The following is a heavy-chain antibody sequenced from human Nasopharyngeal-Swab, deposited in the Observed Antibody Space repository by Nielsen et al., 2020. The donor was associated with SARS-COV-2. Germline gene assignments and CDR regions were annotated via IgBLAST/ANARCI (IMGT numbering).Heavy chain of an antibody. Sequence: GGSLRLSCTASGFTFGDYAMNWFRQAQGKGLEWVGRIKSKTDGGTTDYAAPVKGRFTISRDDSKNTLYLQMNSLKTEDTAVYYCTTGSNSGWEHYFDYWGQGTLVTVSS. CDR3: TTGSNSGWEHYFDY. CDR1: GFTFGDYA. J-gene: IGHJ4*02. CDR2: IKSKTDGGTT. D-gene: IGHD6-19*01. V-gene: IGHV3-15*01.